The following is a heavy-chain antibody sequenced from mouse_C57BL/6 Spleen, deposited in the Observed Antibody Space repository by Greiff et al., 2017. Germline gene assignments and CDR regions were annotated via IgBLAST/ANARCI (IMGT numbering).Heavy chain of an antibody. CDR3: ARRYDYDWYFDV. Sequence: QVQLKESGPGLVAPSQSLSITCTVSGFSLTSYGVHWVRQPPGKGLEWLVVIWSDGSTTYNSALKSRLSISKDNSKSHVFLNMNSLQTDDTAMYYCARRYDYDWYFDVWGTGTTVTVSS. D-gene: IGHD2-4*01. CDR1: GFSLTSYG. CDR2: IWSDGST. J-gene: IGHJ1*03. V-gene: IGHV2-6*03.